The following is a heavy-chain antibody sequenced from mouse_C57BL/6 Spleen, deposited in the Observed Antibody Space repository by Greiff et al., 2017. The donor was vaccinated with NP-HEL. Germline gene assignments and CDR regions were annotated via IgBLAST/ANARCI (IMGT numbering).Heavy chain of an antibody. J-gene: IGHJ2*01. CDR3: ARSENYDGYYYFDY. CDR1: GYTFTSYG. V-gene: IGHV1-81*01. D-gene: IGHD2-3*01. CDR2: IYPRSGNT. Sequence: QVHVKQSGAELARPGASVKLSCKASGYTFTSYGISWVKQRTGQGLEWIGEIYPRSGNTYYNEKFKGKATLTADKSSSTAYMELRRLTSEDSAFYFCARSENYDGYYYFDYWGQGTTLTVSS.